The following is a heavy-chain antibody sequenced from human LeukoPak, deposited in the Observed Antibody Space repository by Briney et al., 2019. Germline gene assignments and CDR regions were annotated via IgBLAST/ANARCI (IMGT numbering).Heavy chain of an antibody. CDR3: ARDPLRRGTSYLDN. CDR1: GFSFRSFG. J-gene: IGHJ4*02. D-gene: IGHD1-26*01. CDR2: VSFETNDI. V-gene: IGHV3-30*03. Sequence: GGSLRLSCAASGFSFRSFGFHWVRQAPGKGLEWLAIVSFETNDIYYTDSVKGRFTISGDESKNTLYLQMNSLRSDDTALYYCARDPLRRGTSYLDNWGQGTLVTVAS.